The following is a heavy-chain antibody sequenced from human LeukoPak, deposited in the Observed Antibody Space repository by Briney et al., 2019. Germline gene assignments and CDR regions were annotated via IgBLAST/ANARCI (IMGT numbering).Heavy chain of an antibody. CDR3: ARGPLLDSSGYPIDY. V-gene: IGHV1-69*13. D-gene: IGHD3-22*01. CDR2: IIPIFGTA. J-gene: IGHJ4*02. Sequence: VASVKVSCKASGGTFSSYAISWVRQAPGQGLEWMGGIIPIFGTANYAQKFQGRVTITADESTSTAYMELSSLRSEDTAVYYCARGPLLDSSGYPIDYWGQGTLVTVSS. CDR1: GGTFSSYA.